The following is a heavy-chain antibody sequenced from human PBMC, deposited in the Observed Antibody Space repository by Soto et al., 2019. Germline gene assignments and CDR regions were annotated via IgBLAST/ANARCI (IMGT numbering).Heavy chain of an antibody. Sequence: EVQLVESGGGLVKPGGSLRLTCAASGFTFSNAWMSWVRQAPGKGLEWVGRIKSKTDGGTTDYAAPVKGRFTISRDDSKNTLFLQMNSLKTDDTAVYYCTRLERDYYYGMDVWGQGTTVTVSS. CDR1: GFTFSNAW. V-gene: IGHV3-15*01. CDR3: TRLERDYYYGMDV. J-gene: IGHJ6*02. CDR2: IKSKTDGGTT.